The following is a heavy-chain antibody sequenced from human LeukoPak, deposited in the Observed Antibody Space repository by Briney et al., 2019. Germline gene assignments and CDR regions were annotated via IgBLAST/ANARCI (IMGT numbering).Heavy chain of an antibody. CDR1: GFTFSSYG. CDR3: AELGITMIGGV. CDR2: ISGSGGST. V-gene: IGHV3-23*01. J-gene: IGHJ6*04. Sequence: GGSLRLSCAASGFTFSSYGMSWVRQAPGKGLDWVSAISGSGGSTYYADSVKGRFSISRDNSKNTLYLQMNSLRAEDTAVYYCAELGITMIGGVWGKGTTVTISS. D-gene: IGHD3-10*02.